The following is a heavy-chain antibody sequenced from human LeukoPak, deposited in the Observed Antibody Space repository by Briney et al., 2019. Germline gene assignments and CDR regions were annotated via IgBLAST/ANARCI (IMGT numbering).Heavy chain of an antibody. D-gene: IGHD2-15*01. Sequence: PSETLSLTCAVYGGSFSGYYWSWIRQPPGKGLEWIGEINHSGSTNYNPSLKSRVTISVDTSKNQFSLKLTSVTAADSAVYYCARNFCTGGSCYINDDWGQGILVTVSS. J-gene: IGHJ4*02. CDR1: GGSFSGYY. CDR2: INHSGST. CDR3: ARNFCTGGSCYINDD. V-gene: IGHV4-34*01.